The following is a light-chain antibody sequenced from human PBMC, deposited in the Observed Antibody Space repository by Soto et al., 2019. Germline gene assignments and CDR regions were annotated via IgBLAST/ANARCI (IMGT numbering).Light chain of an antibody. CDR2: GAS. J-gene: IGKJ4*01. V-gene: IGKV3-20*01. Sequence: EIVLTQSPGTLSLSPGERATLSCRASQSVRNTYLAWYQQKPGQAPRLLVSGASSRATGIPDRYSGSGSGTDFTLTINRLEPEDFAVYFCKQYGESPPTFGGGTRVEIK. CDR3: KQYGESPPT. CDR1: QSVRNTY.